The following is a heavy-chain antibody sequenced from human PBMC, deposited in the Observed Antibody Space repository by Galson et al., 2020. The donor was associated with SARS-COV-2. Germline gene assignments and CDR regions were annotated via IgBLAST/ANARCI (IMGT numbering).Heavy chain of an antibody. Sequence: GGSLRLSCAASGFTFSSYAMHWVRQAPGKGLEWVAVISYDGSNKYYADSVKGRFTISRDNSKNTLYLQMNSLRAEDTAVYYCARKYGSGSYPFDYWGQGTLVTVSS. CDR2: ISYDGSNK. V-gene: IGHV3-30*04. CDR1: GFTFSSYA. J-gene: IGHJ4*02. D-gene: IGHD3-10*01. CDR3: ARKYGSGSYPFDY.